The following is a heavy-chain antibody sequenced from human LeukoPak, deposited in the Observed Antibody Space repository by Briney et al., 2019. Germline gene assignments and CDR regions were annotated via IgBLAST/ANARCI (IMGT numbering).Heavy chain of an antibody. J-gene: IGHJ2*01. CDR3: ARDIGPYYYGSGSPQGYFDL. Sequence: SQTLSLTCTVSGGSISSGDYYWSWIRQPPGKGLEWIGYIYYSGSTYYNPSLKSRVTISVDTSKNQFSLKLSSVTAADTAVYYCARDIGPYYYGSGSPQGYFDLWGRGTLVTVSS. CDR1: GGSISSGDYY. V-gene: IGHV4-30-4*01. CDR2: IYYSGST. D-gene: IGHD3-10*01.